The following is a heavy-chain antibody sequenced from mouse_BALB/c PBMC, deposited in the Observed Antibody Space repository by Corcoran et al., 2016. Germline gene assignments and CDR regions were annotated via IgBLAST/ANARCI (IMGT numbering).Heavy chain of an antibody. Sequence: EVQLQQSGAELVKPGASVKLSCTASGFNIKDTYMHWVKQRPEQGLEWIGRIDPANGNTKYDPKFQGKATITADTSSNTAYLQLSSLTSEDTAVYYCAQTARATYFDYWGQGTTLTVSS. D-gene: IGHD3-2*01. CDR2: IDPANGNT. CDR1: GFNIKDTY. V-gene: IGHV14-3*02. CDR3: AQTARATYFDY. J-gene: IGHJ2*01.